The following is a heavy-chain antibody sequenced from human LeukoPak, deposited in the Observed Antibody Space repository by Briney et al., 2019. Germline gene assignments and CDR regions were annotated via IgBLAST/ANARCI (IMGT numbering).Heavy chain of an antibody. V-gene: IGHV4-39*07. CDR1: GGSISSSSYY. D-gene: IGHD3-10*01. CDR3: ARVKTDTMVRGVYPFDY. J-gene: IGHJ4*02. Sequence: PSETLSLTCTVSGGSISSSSYYWGWIRQPPGKGLEWIGSIYYSGSTYYNPSLKSRVTISVDTSKNQFSLKLSSVTAADTAVYYCARVKTDTMVRGVYPFDYWGQGTLVTVSS. CDR2: IYYSGST.